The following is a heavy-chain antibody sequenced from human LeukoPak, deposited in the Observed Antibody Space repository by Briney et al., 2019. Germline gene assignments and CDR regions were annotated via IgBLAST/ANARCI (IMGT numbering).Heavy chain of an antibody. CDR1: GFTFGDYA. CDR2: ISDSSSYI. J-gene: IGHJ4*02. V-gene: IGHV3-21*01. D-gene: IGHD1-26*01. CDR3: ARADLSGSYFHPHFLDY. Sequence: PGGSLRLSCTASGFTFGDYAMSWFRQAPGKGLEWVSSISDSSSYIYYADSVRGRFTISRDNAKNSLYLQMNSLRAEDTAMYYCARADLSGSYFHPHFLDYWGQGTLVTVSS.